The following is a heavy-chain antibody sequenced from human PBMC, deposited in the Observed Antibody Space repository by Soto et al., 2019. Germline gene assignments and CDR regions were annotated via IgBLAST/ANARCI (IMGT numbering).Heavy chain of an antibody. Sequence: PSETLSLTCAVSVGSISSGGYSWSWIRQPPGKGLEWIGYIYHSGSTNYNPSLKSRVTISVDRPTNQFSLKLSSVTAADTAVYHCSSARGRPAPLDYGGQGTLVTV. V-gene: IGHV4-30-2*01. CDR2: IYHSGST. D-gene: IGHD1-26*01. CDR1: VGSISSGGYS. CDR3: SSARGRPAPLDY. J-gene: IGHJ4*02.